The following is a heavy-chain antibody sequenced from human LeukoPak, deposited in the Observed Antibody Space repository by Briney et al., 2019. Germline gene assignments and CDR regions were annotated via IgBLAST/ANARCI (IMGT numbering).Heavy chain of an antibody. CDR1: GYAFTSYY. CDR3: AKTYSDFWSGLIYYFDY. Sequence: VASVKVSCKASGYAFTSYYMHWVRQAPGQGLEWMGIINPSGGSTSYAQKFQGRVTMTRDTSTSTVYMELSSLRSDDTAVYYCAKTYSDFWSGLIYYFDYWGQGTLVTVSS. D-gene: IGHD3-3*01. CDR2: INPSGGST. V-gene: IGHV1-46*01. J-gene: IGHJ4*02.